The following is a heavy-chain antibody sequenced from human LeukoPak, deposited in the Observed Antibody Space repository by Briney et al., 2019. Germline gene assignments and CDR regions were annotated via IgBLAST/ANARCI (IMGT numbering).Heavy chain of an antibody. CDR2: ISSSNTI. J-gene: IGHJ4*02. CDR1: GFTFSSYE. CDR3: ARDHYYGSGSFDY. Sequence: GGSLRLSCAASGFTFSSYEMNWVRQAPGKRLEWISYISSSNTIYYADSVKGRFTISRDNANNSLYLQMNSLRAEDTAVYYCARDHYYGSGSFDYWGQGTLVTVSS. D-gene: IGHD3-10*01. V-gene: IGHV3-48*03.